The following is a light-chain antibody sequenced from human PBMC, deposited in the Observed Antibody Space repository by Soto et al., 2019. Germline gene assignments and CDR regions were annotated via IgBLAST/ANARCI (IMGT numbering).Light chain of an antibody. CDR2: SNN. V-gene: IGLV1-44*01. Sequence: QAVVTQPPSASGTPGQRVTISCSGSSSNIGSNTVNWYQQLPGTAPKLLIYSNNQWPSGVPDRFSGSKSGTSASLAISGLQSEDEADYYCAAWDDSLNGRVFGGGTKVTVL. CDR3: AAWDDSLNGRV. CDR1: SSNIGSNT. J-gene: IGLJ2*01.